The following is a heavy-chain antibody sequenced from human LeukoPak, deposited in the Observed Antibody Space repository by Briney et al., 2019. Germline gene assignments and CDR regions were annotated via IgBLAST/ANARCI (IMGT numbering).Heavy chain of an antibody. V-gene: IGHV4-59*01. Sequence: SETLSLTCTVSGGSISSYYWSWIRQPPGKGLEWIGYIYYSGSTNYNPSLKSRVTISVDTSKNQFSLKLSSVTAADTAVYYCARDGARGFDYWGQGTLVTVSS. CDR1: GGSISSYY. CDR3: ARDGARGFDY. J-gene: IGHJ4*02. D-gene: IGHD1-26*01. CDR2: IYYSGST.